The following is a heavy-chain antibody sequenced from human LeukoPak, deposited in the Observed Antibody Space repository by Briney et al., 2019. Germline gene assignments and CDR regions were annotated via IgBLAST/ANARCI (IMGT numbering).Heavy chain of an antibody. D-gene: IGHD3-22*01. CDR2: INANNGNT. CDR1: GYTFTSYG. J-gene: IGHJ5*02. Sequence: ASVKVSCKASGYTFTSYGITWVRQAPGQGLEWMGWINANNGNTNYAQNLQGRVTMTRDTSTSTAYMELSSLRSEDTAVYYCARQDGYDSSGYRTWGQGTLVTVSS. CDR3: ARQDGYDSSGYRT. V-gene: IGHV1-18*01.